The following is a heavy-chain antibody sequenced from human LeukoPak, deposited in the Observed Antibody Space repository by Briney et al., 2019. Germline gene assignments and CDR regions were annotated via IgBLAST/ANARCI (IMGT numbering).Heavy chain of an antibody. CDR3: ARDLEGTTYDY. Sequence: GGSLRLSCAASGFTFSSYGMHWVRQAPGKGLEWVAVIWYDGSNKYYADSVKGRFTISRDNSKNTLYLQMNSLRAEDTAVYYCARDLEGTTYDYWGQGTLVTVSS. D-gene: IGHD4-17*01. V-gene: IGHV3-33*01. CDR1: GFTFSSYG. CDR2: IWYDGSNK. J-gene: IGHJ4*02.